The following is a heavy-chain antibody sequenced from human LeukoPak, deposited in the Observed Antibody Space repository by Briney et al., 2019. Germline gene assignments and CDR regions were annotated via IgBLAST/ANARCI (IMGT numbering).Heavy chain of an antibody. D-gene: IGHD3-10*01. V-gene: IGHV1-2*02. J-gene: IGHJ4*02. Sequence: AAVKVFCKATGYIFTGYYMHWVRQAPGQGLEWMGWINPSSGDTRFAEKFQGRVTMTGDTSISTAYMGLSRLTSDDTAIYYCAREDALRGVLDSWGQGTLVIVSS. CDR3: AREDALRGVLDS. CDR1: GYIFTGYY. CDR2: INPSSGDT.